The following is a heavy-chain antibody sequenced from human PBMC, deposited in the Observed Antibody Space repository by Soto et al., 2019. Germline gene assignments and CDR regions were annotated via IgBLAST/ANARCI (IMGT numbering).Heavy chain of an antibody. V-gene: IGHV5-51*01. CDR2: IWPGDSDT. CDR1: GYSFPSYW. J-gene: IGHJ4*02. Sequence: GESLKISCKGSGYSFPSYWIAWVRQMPGKGLEWMGIIWPGDSDTRYSPSFQGQVTISADKSISTAFLQWSSLKASDTATYYCAHFYSSGWYVDYWGEGTLVTVSS. D-gene: IGHD6-19*01. CDR3: AHFYSSGWYVDY.